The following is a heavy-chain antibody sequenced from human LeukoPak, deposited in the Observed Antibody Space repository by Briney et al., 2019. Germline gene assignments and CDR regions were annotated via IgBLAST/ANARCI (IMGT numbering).Heavy chain of an antibody. CDR2: INSDGSTT. D-gene: IGHD6-13*01. CDR1: GFTFSSYW. Sequence: QTGGSLSLSCAASGFTFSSYWMHWVRHAPGKGLVWVSRINSDGSTTTYADSVKGRFTISRDNAKNTLYLQMNSLRAEDTAVYYCARGSSSWARVDYWGQGTLVTVSS. V-gene: IGHV3-74*01. CDR3: ARGSSSWARVDY. J-gene: IGHJ4*02.